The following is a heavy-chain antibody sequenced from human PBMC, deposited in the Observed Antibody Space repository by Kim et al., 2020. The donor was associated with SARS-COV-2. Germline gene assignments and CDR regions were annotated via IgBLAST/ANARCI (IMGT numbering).Heavy chain of an antibody. CDR1: GFTFDDYA. CDR3: VPDSSGWYSRVSGTPHPLIDY. Sequence: GGSLRLSCAASGFTFDDYAMHWVRQAPGKGLEWVSGISWNSGSIGYADSVKGRFTISRDNAKNSLYLQMNSLRAEDTALYYCVPDSSGWYSRVSGTPHPLIDYWGQGTLVTVSS. CDR2: ISWNSGSI. J-gene: IGHJ4*02. D-gene: IGHD6-19*01. V-gene: IGHV3-9*01.